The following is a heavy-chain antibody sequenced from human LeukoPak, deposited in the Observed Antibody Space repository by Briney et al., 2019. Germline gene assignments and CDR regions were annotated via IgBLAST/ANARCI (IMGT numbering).Heavy chain of an antibody. J-gene: IGHJ4*02. V-gene: IGHV3-21*01. Sequence: GGSLRLSCAASGFTFSSYSMNWVRQAPGKRLEWVSSISSSSSYIYYADSVKGRFTISRDNAKNSLYLQMNSLRAEDTAVYYCARDHSLPRYGYWGQGTLVTVSS. CDR3: ARDHSLPRYGY. CDR2: ISSSSSYI. CDR1: GFTFSSYS. D-gene: IGHD4-23*01.